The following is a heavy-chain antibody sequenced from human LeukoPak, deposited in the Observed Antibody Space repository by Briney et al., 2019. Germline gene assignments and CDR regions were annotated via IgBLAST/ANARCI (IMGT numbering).Heavy chain of an antibody. CDR3: ATGSYRRYYFDY. CDR2: ISSGGGST. D-gene: IGHD3-16*02. Sequence: GGSLRLSCAASGFTFSSYAMSWVRQAPGKGLEWVSIISSGGGSTYYADSVKGRFTISRDNSKNTLYLQMNSLRAEDTAVYYCATGSYRRYYFDYWGQGTLVTVSS. V-gene: IGHV3-23*01. J-gene: IGHJ4*02. CDR1: GFTFSSYA.